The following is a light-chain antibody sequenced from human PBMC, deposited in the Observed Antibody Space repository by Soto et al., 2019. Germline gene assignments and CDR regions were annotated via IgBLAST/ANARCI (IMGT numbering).Light chain of an antibody. V-gene: IGKV1-5*01. CDR1: QSISKW. CDR3: QQYNSYSPWT. J-gene: IGKJ1*01. CDR2: DAS. Sequence: DIQMTQSPSTLSASVGDRVTITCRASQSISKWLAWHQQKPGKAPKLLIYDASTLQSGVPPRFSGSGSGTEFTLTISSLQPDDFATYYCQQYNSYSPWTVGKGTKVDIK.